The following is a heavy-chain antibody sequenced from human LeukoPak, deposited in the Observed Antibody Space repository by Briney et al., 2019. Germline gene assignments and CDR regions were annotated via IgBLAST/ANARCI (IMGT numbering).Heavy chain of an antibody. CDR2: INHSGST. Sequence: SETLSLTCAVYGGSFSGYYWSWIRQPPGKGLEWIGEINHSGSTNYNPSLKSRVTISVDTSKNQFSLKLSSVTAADTAVYYCARGLHYDFWSGYYWFDPWGQGTLVTVS. J-gene: IGHJ5*02. CDR1: GGSFSGYY. CDR3: ARGLHYDFWSGYYWFDP. D-gene: IGHD3-3*01. V-gene: IGHV4-34*01.